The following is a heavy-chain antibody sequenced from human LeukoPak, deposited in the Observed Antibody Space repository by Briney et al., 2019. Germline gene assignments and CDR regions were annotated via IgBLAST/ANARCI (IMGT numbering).Heavy chain of an antibody. D-gene: IGHD4-17*01. J-gene: IGHJ5*02. CDR3: ARSTVTGWFDP. CDR2: ISSSSSYI. CDR1: GFTFSSYS. V-gene: IGHV3-21*01. Sequence: GGSLRLSCAASGFTFSSYSMNWVRQAPGKGLEWVSSISSSSSYIYYADSVKGRFTISRDNAKNSLYLQMNSLRAEDTAVYYCARSTVTGWFDPWGQGTLVTVSS.